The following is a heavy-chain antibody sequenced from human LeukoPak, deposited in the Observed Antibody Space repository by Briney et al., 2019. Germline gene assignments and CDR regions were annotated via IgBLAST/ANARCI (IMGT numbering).Heavy chain of an antibody. Sequence: GGSLRLSCAASGFTVSSNYLNWVRQAPGKGLEWVSVIYSGGSTYYADSVKGRFTISRDNSRNTLYLQMSSLRAEDTAVYYCARKGPEFYGYGLDVWGQGTTVTVSS. D-gene: IGHD1-14*01. CDR2: IYSGGST. CDR1: GFTVSSNY. J-gene: IGHJ6*02. V-gene: IGHV3-53*01. CDR3: ARKGPEFYGYGLDV.